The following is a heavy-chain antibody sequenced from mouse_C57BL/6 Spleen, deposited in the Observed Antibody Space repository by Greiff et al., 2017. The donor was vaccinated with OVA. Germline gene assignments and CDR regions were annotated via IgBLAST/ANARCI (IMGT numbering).Heavy chain of an antibody. CDR2: IDPENGDT. D-gene: IGHD1-1*01. J-gene: IGHJ2*01. Sequence: VQLQQPGAELVKPGASVKMSCKASGYTFTSYWITWVKQRPGQGLEWIGWIDPENGDTEYASKFQGKATITADTSSNTAYLQLSSLTSEDTAVYDCTRLTTVVVFDYWGQGTTLTVSS. CDR1: GYTFTSYW. CDR3: TRLTTVVVFDY. V-gene: IGHV14-4*01.